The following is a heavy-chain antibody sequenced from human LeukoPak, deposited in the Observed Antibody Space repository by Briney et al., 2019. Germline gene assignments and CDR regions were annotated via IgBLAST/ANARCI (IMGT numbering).Heavy chain of an antibody. V-gene: IGHV3-7*01. CDR2: INQDGSEK. D-gene: IGHD3-22*01. Sequence: GGSLRLSCAASGFTFSSSWMSWVRQTPGKRLEWVANINQDGSEKYSVDSVKGRFTISRDNAKSSLYLQMNSLRADDTAVYYCARDRALYDSRRGYYYTEDDYWGQGTLVTVSS. J-gene: IGHJ4*02. CDR1: GFTFSSSW. CDR3: ARDRALYDSRRGYYYTEDDY.